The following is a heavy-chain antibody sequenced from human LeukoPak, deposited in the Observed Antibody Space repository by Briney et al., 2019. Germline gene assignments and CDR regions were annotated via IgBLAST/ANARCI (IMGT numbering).Heavy chain of an antibody. J-gene: IGHJ4*02. CDR3: ARGRYSSSSALAQDY. Sequence: PGRSLRLSCAASGFTFSSYGMHWVRQAPGKGLEWVSSISSSSSYIYYADSVKGRFTISRDNAKNSLYLQMNSLRAEDTAVYYCARGRYSSSSALAQDYWGQGTLVTVSS. CDR2: ISSSSSYI. CDR1: GFTFSSYG. V-gene: IGHV3-21*01. D-gene: IGHD6-6*01.